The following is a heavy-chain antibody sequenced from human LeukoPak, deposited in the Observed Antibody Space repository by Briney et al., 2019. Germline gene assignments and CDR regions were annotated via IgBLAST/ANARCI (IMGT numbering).Heavy chain of an antibody. CDR3: AIFDFLFGEIDNWFDP. D-gene: IGHD3-16*01. Sequence: PGESLQISCKGSGYNFTIYWIGWVRPLPGKGLEWMGIIYPGDSNTRYSPSFQGQVTISADKSISTAYLQWSSLKASDTAMYYCAIFDFLFGEIDNWFDPWGQGTQVTVSS. V-gene: IGHV5-51*01. CDR2: IYPGDSNT. CDR1: GYNFTIYW. J-gene: IGHJ5*02.